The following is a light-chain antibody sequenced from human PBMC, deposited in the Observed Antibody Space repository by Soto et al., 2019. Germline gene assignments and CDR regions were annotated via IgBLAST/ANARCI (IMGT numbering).Light chain of an antibody. CDR3: QQYDSYSRT. V-gene: IGKV1-5*01. Sequence: DIQITHSPSTLSASVGDRVTVTCRSSQSINTWLAWYQQKPGKAPKLLIYDASSLQSGVPSRFTGRGSGTEFTLTISSLQPDDFATYYCQQYDSYSRTFGQGTKVDI. J-gene: IGKJ1*01. CDR1: QSINTW. CDR2: DAS.